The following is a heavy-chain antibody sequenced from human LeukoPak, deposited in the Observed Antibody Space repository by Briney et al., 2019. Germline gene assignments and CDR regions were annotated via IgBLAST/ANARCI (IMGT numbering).Heavy chain of an antibody. V-gene: IGHV3-30*18. Sequence: GGSLRLSCAASGFTFSSYGMHWVRQAPGKGLEWVAVISYDGSNKYYADSVKGRFTISRDNSKNTLYLQMNSLRAEDTAVYYCAKDCPSGYYDYWGQGTLVTVSS. D-gene: IGHD3-22*01. CDR3: AKDCPSGYYDY. CDR2: ISYDGSNK. J-gene: IGHJ4*02. CDR1: GFTFSSYG.